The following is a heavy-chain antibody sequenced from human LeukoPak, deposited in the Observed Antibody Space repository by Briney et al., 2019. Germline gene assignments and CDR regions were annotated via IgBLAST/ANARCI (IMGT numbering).Heavy chain of an antibody. CDR3: AHRQVYGGPYDS. CDR2: IYWDDDK. Sequence: SGPTLVKPTQTLTLTCTFSGFSLSTSGVGVGWIRQSPGKTLEWLAVIYWDDDKRYSPSLRSRLTITKDTSKNQVVLTMTNMDPVDTATYFYAHRQVYGGPYDSWGQGTLVTVSS. CDR1: GFSLSTSGVG. V-gene: IGHV2-5*02. J-gene: IGHJ4*02. D-gene: IGHD4-23*01.